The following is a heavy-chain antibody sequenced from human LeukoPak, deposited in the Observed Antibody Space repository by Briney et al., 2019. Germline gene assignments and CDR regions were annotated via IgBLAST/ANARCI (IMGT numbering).Heavy chain of an antibody. Sequence: GRSLRLSCAASGFTFSSYGMHWVRQAPGNGLEWVAVIWYDGSNKYYADSVKGRFTISRDNSKNTLYLQMNSLRAEDTAVYYCARDLAVAGPMMTFDYWGQGTLVTVSS. D-gene: IGHD6-19*01. CDR1: GFTFSSYG. V-gene: IGHV3-33*01. CDR3: ARDLAVAGPMMTFDY. J-gene: IGHJ4*02. CDR2: IWYDGSNK.